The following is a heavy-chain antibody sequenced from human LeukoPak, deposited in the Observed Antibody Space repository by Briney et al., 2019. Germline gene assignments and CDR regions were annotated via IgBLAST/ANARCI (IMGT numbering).Heavy chain of an antibody. V-gene: IGHV4-59*08. CDR1: GGSISSYY. CDR3: ARLELYCSGGSCSPDV. D-gene: IGHD2-15*01. J-gene: IGHJ6*02. Sequence: SETLSLTCTVSGGSISSYYWNWIRQPPGKGLEWIGYIDYSGSTNYNPSLKSRVTISVDTSKNQFSLKLSSVTAADTAVYYCARLELYCSGGSCSPDVWGQGTTVTVSS. CDR2: IDYSGST.